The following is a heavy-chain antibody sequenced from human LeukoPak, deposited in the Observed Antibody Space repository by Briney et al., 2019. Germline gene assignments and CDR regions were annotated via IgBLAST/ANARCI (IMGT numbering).Heavy chain of an antibody. D-gene: IGHD6-6*01. CDR1: GYTFTGYY. V-gene: IGHV1-2*02. Sequence: ASVKVSCKASGYTFTGYYMHWVRQAPGQGLEWMGWINPNSGGTNYAQKFQGRVTMTRDTSISTAYMELSRLRSDDTAVYYCARDPPSSSPPGGDPWGQGTLVTVSS. CDR3: ARDPPSSSPPGGDP. CDR2: INPNSGGT. J-gene: IGHJ5*02.